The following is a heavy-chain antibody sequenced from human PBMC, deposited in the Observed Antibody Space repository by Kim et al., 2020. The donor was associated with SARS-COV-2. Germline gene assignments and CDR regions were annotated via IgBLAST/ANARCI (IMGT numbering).Heavy chain of an antibody. CDR3: ARALYCSSTGFFYGMDV. J-gene: IGHJ6*02. V-gene: IGHV3-48*03. D-gene: IGHD2-2*01. Sequence: GKGRFTISRDNAKSSLSLQMNSLRAEDTAVYYCARALYCSSTGFFYGMDVWGQGTTVTVSS.